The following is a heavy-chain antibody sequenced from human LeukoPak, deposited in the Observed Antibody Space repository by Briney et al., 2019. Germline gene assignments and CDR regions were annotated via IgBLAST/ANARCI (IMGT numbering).Heavy chain of an antibody. CDR3: AKDPRTYSSDVY. Sequence: GGSLRLSCAASGFTFSSYAMSWVRQAPGKGLEWVSGISGTGGNTYYTDSVKGRFTISRDNSKNTLYLQMNSLRAEDTALYYCAKDPRTYSSDVYWGQGTLVTVSS. J-gene: IGHJ4*02. CDR1: GFTFSSYA. CDR2: ISGTGGNT. V-gene: IGHV3-23*01. D-gene: IGHD6-19*01.